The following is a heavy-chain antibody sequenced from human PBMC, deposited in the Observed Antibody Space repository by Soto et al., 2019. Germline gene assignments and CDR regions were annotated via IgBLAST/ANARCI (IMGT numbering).Heavy chain of an antibody. V-gene: IGHV3-23*01. D-gene: IGHD3-16*02. J-gene: IGHJ4*02. CDR1: GFTFSDYA. Sequence: EVQLMESGGGLVQPGGSLRLSCAASGFTFSDYAMSWVRQAPGKGLEWVSAISGAGNSASHASSVQGRFVISRDNSKNTLFLQMNSMSDEDTAAYYCAKDDFGYTTCQLIDQWGQGTLVTVSS. CDR2: ISGAGNSA. CDR3: AKDDFGYTTCQLIDQ.